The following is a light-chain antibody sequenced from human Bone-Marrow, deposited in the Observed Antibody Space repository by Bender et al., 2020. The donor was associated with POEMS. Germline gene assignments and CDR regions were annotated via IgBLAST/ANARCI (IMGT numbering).Light chain of an antibody. J-gene: IGLJ3*02. CDR2: GKN. CDR1: SLRTNY. CDR3: SSWDDSLSGWV. V-gene: IGLV3-19*01. Sequence: SSELTQDPAVSVALGQTVTITCQGDSLRTNYATWYQQRPGQAPVLVFYGKNNRPSGIPARFSGSKSATSASLAISDIQSEDEGDYYCSSWDDSLSGWVFGGGTKLTVL.